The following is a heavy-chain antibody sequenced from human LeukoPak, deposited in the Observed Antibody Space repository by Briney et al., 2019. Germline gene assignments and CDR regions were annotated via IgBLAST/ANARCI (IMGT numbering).Heavy chain of an antibody. V-gene: IGHV3-53*01. CDR2: IYRDGNT. J-gene: IGHJ3*02. D-gene: IGHD2-2*02. Sequence: GGSLRLSCAASGLSLSVNYMTWVRQSPGKGLEWLSSIYRDGNTYYADSVNGRFSISRDDYKNTPYLEMNSLRAEDTALYYCARYTFRAVDIWGQGSMVTVSS. CDR1: GLSLSVNY. CDR3: ARYTFRAVDI.